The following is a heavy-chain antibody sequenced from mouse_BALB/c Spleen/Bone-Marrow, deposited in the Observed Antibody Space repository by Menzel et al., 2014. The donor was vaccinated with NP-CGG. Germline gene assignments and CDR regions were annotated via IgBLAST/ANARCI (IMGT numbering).Heavy chain of an antibody. Sequence: VQLQQSGAELAKPGASVKLSCKASGYNFTSYWMNWVKQRPGQGLEWVGEIDPTDNYINYNQKVKGKGTLTVDKSSSTAXMXLSSRTSEDSAVYYCARSRGLXDYWYFDVWGAGTTVTGSS. V-gene: IGHV1-69*02. CDR2: IDPTDNYI. J-gene: IGHJ1*01. D-gene: IGHD2-4*01. CDR1: GYNFTSYW. CDR3: ARSRGLXDYWYFDV.